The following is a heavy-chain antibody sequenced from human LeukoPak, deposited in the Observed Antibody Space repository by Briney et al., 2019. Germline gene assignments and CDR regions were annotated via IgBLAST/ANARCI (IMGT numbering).Heavy chain of an antibody. D-gene: IGHD5-18*01. J-gene: IGHJ4*02. V-gene: IGHV4-39*01. CDR1: GGSISSSSYY. CDR2: IYYSGST. CDR3: ANVDTAMVTSFDY. Sequence: SETLSLTCTVSGGSISSSSYYWGWIRQPPGKGLEGIGSIYYSGSTYYNPSLKSRVTISVDTSKNQFSLKLSAVTAADTAVYYCANVDTAMVTSFDYWGQGTLVTVSS.